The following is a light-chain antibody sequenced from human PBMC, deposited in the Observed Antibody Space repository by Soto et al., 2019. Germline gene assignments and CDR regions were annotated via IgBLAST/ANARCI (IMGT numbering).Light chain of an antibody. CDR3: QQYNTYSSLT. CDR1: QGIRSE. J-gene: IGKJ4*01. Sequence: AIQMTQSPSSLSASVGDRVTITCRASQGIRSELGWYQQKPGKAPNLLIYTASTLQSGVPSRFSGSGYGTEFTLTISSLQPDDFATYYCQQYNTYSSLTFGGGTKVDIK. V-gene: IGKV1-6*01. CDR2: TAS.